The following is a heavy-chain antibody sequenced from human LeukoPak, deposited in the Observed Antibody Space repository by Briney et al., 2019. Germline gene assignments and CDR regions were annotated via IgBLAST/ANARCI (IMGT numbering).Heavy chain of an antibody. D-gene: IGHD3-10*01. V-gene: IGHV3-33*01. CDR3: ARDKNYGSGSPDY. Sequence: PGGSLRLSCAASGFTFSSYGMHWVRQAPGKALEWVAVIWYDGSNKYYADSVKGRVTISRDNSKNTLYLQMNSLRAEDTAVYYCARDKNYGSGSPDYWGQGTLVTVSS. CDR1: GFTFSSYG. CDR2: IWYDGSNK. J-gene: IGHJ4*02.